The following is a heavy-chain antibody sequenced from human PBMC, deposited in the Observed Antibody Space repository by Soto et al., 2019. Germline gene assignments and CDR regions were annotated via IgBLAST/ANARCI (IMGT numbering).Heavy chain of an antibody. CDR2: ISSSSSYI. Sequence: PGGSLRLSCAASGFTFSSYSMNWVRQAPGKGLEWVSSISSSSSYIYYADSVKGRFTISRDNAKNSLYLQMNSLRAEDTAVYYCARGVYDSSGYYWDYYYYYGMDVWGQGTTVTASS. CDR3: ARGVYDSSGYYWDYYYYYGMDV. CDR1: GFTFSSYS. V-gene: IGHV3-21*01. J-gene: IGHJ6*02. D-gene: IGHD3-22*01.